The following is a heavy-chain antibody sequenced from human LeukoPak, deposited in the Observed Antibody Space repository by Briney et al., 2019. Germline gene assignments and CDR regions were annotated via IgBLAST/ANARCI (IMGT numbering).Heavy chain of an antibody. CDR2: ISWNSGSI. Sequence: PGGSLRLSCAASGFTFDDYAMHWVRQAPGKGLEWVSGISWNSGSIGYADSVKGRFTISRDNAKNSLYLQMNSLRAEDTALYYCAKVGLYDILTGHFDYWGQGTLVTASS. CDR1: GFTFDDYA. D-gene: IGHD3-9*01. V-gene: IGHV3-9*01. J-gene: IGHJ4*02. CDR3: AKVGLYDILTGHFDY.